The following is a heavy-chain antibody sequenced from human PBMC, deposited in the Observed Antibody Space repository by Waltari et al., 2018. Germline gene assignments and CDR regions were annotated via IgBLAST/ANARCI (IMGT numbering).Heavy chain of an antibody. Sequence: QVQLQESGPGLVKPSETLSLTCTVSGGSISSHYWSWIRPPPGKGLEWIGYIYYRGSPNYTPSLKSRVTISVDTSKNQFSLKLSSVTAADTAVYYCARGIAAAGSYWGQGTLVTVSS. CDR1: GGSISSHY. CDR2: IYYRGSP. CDR3: ARGIAAAGSY. J-gene: IGHJ4*02. V-gene: IGHV4-59*11. D-gene: IGHD6-13*01.